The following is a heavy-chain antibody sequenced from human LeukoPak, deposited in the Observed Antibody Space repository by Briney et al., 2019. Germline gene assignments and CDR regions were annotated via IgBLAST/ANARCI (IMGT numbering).Heavy chain of an antibody. V-gene: IGHV3-21*01. CDR1: GFTFSSYS. D-gene: IGHD2-2*01. CDR2: ISSSSSYI. J-gene: IGHJ3*02. Sequence: GGSLSLSCAASGFTFSSYSMNWVRQAPGKGLEWVSSISSSSSYIYYADSVKGRFTISRDNAKNSLYLQMNSLRAEDTAVYYCARMNCSSTSCPDAFDIWGQGTMVTVSS. CDR3: ARMNCSSTSCPDAFDI.